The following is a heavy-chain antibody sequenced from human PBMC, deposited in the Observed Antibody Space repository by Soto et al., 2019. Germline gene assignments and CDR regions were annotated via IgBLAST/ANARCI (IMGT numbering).Heavy chain of an antibody. J-gene: IGHJ4*02. CDR1: GYSFTSYW. V-gene: IGHV5-10-1*01. CDR2: IDPSDSYT. Sequence: PGESLKISCKGSGYSFTSYWISWVRQMPGKGLEWMGRIDPSDSYTNYSPSFQGHVTISPDKSISTAYLQWSSLKASDTAMYYCAGPATVKTGSLDYWGQGTLVTVSS. D-gene: IGHD4-4*01. CDR3: AGPATVKTGSLDY.